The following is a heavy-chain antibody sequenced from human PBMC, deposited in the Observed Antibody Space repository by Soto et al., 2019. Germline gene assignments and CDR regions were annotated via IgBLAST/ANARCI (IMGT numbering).Heavy chain of an antibody. CDR3: ARLPPRHFVDY. CDR2: MFYGVST. CDR1: GSSINRSGYY. D-gene: IGHD2-21*01. Sequence: SETLSLTCTVSGSSINRSGYYWGWIRQPPGKGLEWIGSMFYGVSTYYNPSLKSRVTVSVDTSKNQFSLNLRSVTAADTAVYYCARLPPRHFVDYWGQGPLVTV. V-gene: IGHV4-39*01. J-gene: IGHJ4*02.